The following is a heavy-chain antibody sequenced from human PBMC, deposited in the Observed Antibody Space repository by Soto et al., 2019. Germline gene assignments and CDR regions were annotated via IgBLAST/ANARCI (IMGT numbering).Heavy chain of an antibody. Sequence: HPGGSLRLSCAASGFTFSSYAMSWVRQAPGKGLEWVSAISGSGGSTYYADSVKGRFTISRDNSKNTLYLQMNSLRAEDTAVYYCAKDRDLRGYSYGKSPDFDYWGQGTLVTVSS. CDR3: AKDRDLRGYSYGKSPDFDY. V-gene: IGHV3-23*01. D-gene: IGHD5-18*01. CDR2: ISGSGGST. CDR1: GFTFSSYA. J-gene: IGHJ4*02.